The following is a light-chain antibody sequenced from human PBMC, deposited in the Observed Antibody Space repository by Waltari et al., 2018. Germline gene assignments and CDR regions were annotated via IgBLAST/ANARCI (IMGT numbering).Light chain of an antibody. CDR3: QQFHNSWT. J-gene: IGKJ1*01. Sequence: DIQITQSPSTLSASVGDRVTITCRASQSISTWLAWYQQKPGKAPKLLVYKASLLESGVPLRFSGSGSGTEFTLTISGLQPDDSATYYCQQFHNSWTFGQGTKVEIK. CDR1: QSISTW. V-gene: IGKV1-5*03. CDR2: KAS.